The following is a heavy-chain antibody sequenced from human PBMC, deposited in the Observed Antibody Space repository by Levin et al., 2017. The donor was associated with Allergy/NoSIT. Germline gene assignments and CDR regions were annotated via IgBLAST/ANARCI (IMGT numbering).Heavy chain of an antibody. CDR1: GASIGTYY. V-gene: IGHV4-59*01. CDR2: INHSGVT. CDR3: ARGGAGGNAVIRDHYGLDV. J-gene: IGHJ6*02. D-gene: IGHD3-22*01. Sequence: PGGSLRLSCTVSGASIGTYYWSWIRQPPGKRLEWIAYINHSGVTNYNPSLKSRVTMSISRSKSQVSLNLTSVTSADTAVYYCARGGAGGNAVIRDHYGLDVWGQGTTVTVSS.